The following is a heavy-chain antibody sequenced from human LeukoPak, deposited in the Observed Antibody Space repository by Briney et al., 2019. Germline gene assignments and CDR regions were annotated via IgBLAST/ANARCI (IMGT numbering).Heavy chain of an antibody. D-gene: IGHD2-2*01. CDR3: ARGHCSSTSCYGRGYYYYMDV. J-gene: IGHJ6*03. Sequence: GASVKVSCXASGYTFTSYYMHWVRQAPGQGLEWMGIINPSGGSTSYAQKFQGRVTMTRDTSTSTVYMELSSLRSEDTAVYYCARGHCSSTSCYGRGYYYYMDVWGKGTTVTVSS. CDR1: GYTFTSYY. V-gene: IGHV1-46*03. CDR2: INPSGGST.